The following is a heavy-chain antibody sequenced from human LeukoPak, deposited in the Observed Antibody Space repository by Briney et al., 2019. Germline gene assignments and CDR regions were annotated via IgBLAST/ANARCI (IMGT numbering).Heavy chain of an antibody. D-gene: IGHD1-26*01. CDR2: IYTSGST. CDR3: AGGGATNWAYYFDY. V-gene: IGHV4-4*07. J-gene: IGHJ4*02. Sequence: KPSETLSLTCTVSGGSISSYYWSWIRQPAGKGLEWIGRIYTSGSTNYNPSLKSRVTMPVGTSKNQFSLKLSSVTAADTAVYYCAGGGATNWAYYFDYWGQGTLVTVSS. CDR1: GGSISSYY.